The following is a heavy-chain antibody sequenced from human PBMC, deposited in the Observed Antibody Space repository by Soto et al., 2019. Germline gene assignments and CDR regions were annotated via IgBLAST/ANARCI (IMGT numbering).Heavy chain of an antibody. D-gene: IGHD6-25*01. V-gene: IGHV3-74*01. J-gene: IGHJ4*02. Sequence: GGSLRLSCAASGFTFSDYWMHWVRQAPGKGLVWVSHIDPDGGRTDYADSVKGRFTISRDNAENTLYLQMNSLRAEDTAVYYCARDHAAPTPIDYWGQGALVTVSS. CDR1: GFTFSDYW. CDR3: ARDHAAPTPIDY. CDR2: IDPDGGRT.